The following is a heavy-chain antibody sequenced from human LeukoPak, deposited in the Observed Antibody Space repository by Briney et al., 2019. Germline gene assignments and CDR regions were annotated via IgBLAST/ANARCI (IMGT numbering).Heavy chain of an antibody. V-gene: IGHV1-46*01. CDR3: ARSGMWFSTND. CDR2: INPSISSR. CDR1: GYTVTNYY. J-gene: IGHJ4*02. D-gene: IGHD2-21*01. Sequence: ASVNVSFKASGYTVTNYYMHWVRQATGQGLEWMGMINPSISSRTYAQKFQGRVTVTSDTSTGTVYMEVSSLRSEDTAIYYCARSGMWFSTNDWGQGTLVTVSS.